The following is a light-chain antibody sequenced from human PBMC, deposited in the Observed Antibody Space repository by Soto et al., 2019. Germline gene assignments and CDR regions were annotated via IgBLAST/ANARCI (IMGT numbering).Light chain of an antibody. CDR3: QHYNTYSSLT. J-gene: IGKJ4*01. V-gene: IGKV1-9*01. Sequence: DIQLTQSPSFLSASVGDRGTITCRASQGISSYLAWYQQKPGKAPKVLIYAASTLQSGVPSRFSGSGSGTEFTLTIRSLQPEDFATYYCQHYNTYSSLTFGGGTKVDIK. CDR2: AAS. CDR1: QGISSY.